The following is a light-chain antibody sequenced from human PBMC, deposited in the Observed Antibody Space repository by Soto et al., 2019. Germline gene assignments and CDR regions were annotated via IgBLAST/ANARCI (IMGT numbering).Light chain of an antibody. J-gene: IGKJ1*01. Sequence: DIQMTQSPSTLSASVGDRVTITCRASQSISTWLAWYQQKPGKAPKLLIYDASSLESVVPSRFSGSGSGTEFTLTISSLQPEDFARYYCQQYNSYSTLGQGTKVDIK. CDR2: DAS. CDR3: QQYNSYST. V-gene: IGKV1-5*01. CDR1: QSISTW.